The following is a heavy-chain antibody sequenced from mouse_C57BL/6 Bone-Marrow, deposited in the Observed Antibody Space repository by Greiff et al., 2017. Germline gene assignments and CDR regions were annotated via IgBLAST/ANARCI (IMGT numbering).Heavy chain of an antibody. Sequence: VQLQQPGAELVRPGSSVKLSCKASGYTFTSYWMHWVKQRPIQGLEWIGNIDPSDSETHYNQKFKDKATLTVDKSSSTAYMQLSSLTSEDSAVYYCARRTPYFYAMDYWGQGTSVTVSS. CDR2: IDPSDSET. V-gene: IGHV1-52*01. D-gene: IGHD2-10*01. J-gene: IGHJ4*01. CDR1: GYTFTSYW. CDR3: ARRTPYFYAMDY.